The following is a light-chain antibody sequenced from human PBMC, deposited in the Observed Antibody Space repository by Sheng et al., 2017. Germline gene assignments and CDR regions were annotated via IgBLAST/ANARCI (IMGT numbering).Light chain of an antibody. J-gene: IGLJ1*01. CDR2: ANT. Sequence: QSVLTQPPSVSGAPGQRVTISCTGSSSNIGAGYDVHWYQQLPGTAPKLLIYANTNRPSGVPDRFSGSKSGTSASLAITGLQAEDEADYYCQSYDNSLSGLYVFGTGTKVTVL. V-gene: IGLV1-40*01. CDR3: QSYDNSLSGLYV. CDR1: SSNIGAGYD.